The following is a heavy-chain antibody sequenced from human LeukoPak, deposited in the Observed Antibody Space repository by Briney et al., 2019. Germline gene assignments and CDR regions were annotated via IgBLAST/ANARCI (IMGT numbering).Heavy chain of an antibody. Sequence: GRSLRLSCAASGFIFSSYGMYWVRQAPGKGLEWVAIIWYDGSNIYYADSVKGRLTISRDNSKNTLFLQMNSLRAEDTALYYCARDFCSGGSCYLFDFWGQGTLVTVSS. CDR1: GFIFSSYG. CDR3: ARDFCSGGSCYLFDF. CDR2: IWYDGSNI. J-gene: IGHJ4*02. V-gene: IGHV3-33*01. D-gene: IGHD2-15*01.